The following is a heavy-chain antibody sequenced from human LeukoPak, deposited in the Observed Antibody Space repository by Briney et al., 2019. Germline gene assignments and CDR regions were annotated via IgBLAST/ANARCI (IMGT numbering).Heavy chain of an antibody. D-gene: IGHD3-22*01. CDR2: ISGSGGST. CDR3: AKDRFDSLPGADVDY. V-gene: IGHV3-23*01. J-gene: IGHJ4*02. Sequence: GGSLRLSCAASGFTFSTYAMTWVRQPPGKGLEWVSAISGSGGSTYYADSVKGRFTISRNNSKNTLFLHLNSLRADDTAVYYRAKDRFDSLPGADVDYWGQGTLVTVSS. CDR1: GFTFSTYA.